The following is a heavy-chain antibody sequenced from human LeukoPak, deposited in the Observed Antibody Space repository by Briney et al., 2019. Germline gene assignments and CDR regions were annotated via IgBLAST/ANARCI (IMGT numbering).Heavy chain of an antibody. Sequence: GGSLRLSCAASGFTFSSYSMNWVRQAPGKGLEWVSAISGSGGSTYYADSVKGRFTISRDNSKNTLYLQMNSLRAEDTAVYYCAKDLTVLEWLPLTNFDYWGQGTLVTVSS. D-gene: IGHD3-3*01. CDR1: GFTFSSYS. V-gene: IGHV3-23*01. CDR2: ISGSGGST. CDR3: AKDLTVLEWLPLTNFDY. J-gene: IGHJ4*02.